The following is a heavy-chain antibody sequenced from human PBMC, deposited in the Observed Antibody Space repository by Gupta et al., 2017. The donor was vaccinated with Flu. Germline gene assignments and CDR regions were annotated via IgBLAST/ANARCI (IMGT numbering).Heavy chain of an antibody. J-gene: IGHJ4*02. D-gene: IGHD3-10*01. V-gene: IGHV3-30*03. CDR2: TSDDGYRL. CDR1: GFDFRDYH. CDR3: ARDKREGSWHFDS. Sequence: VESGGGVVQPGGSLTLSCTVSGFDFRDYHIHWGRQPPGRGLEWLTFTSDDGYRLTYTDSVRGRFSTSRDNSRNTAYLQMHGLRPEETAVYFCARDKREGSWHFDSWGPGTGVIVSS.